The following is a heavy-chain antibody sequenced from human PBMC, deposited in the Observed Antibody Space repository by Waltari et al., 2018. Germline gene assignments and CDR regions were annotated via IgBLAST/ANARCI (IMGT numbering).Heavy chain of an antibody. V-gene: IGHV3-33*01. CDR2: IWYDGSNK. J-gene: IGHJ6*02. Sequence: QVQLVESGGGVVQPGRSLRLSCAASGFTFSSYGMHWVRQAPGKGLEWVAVIWYDGSNKYYADSVKGRFTISRDNSKNTLYLQMNSLRAEDTAVYYCARDLGGWSHLYYYYGMDVWGQGTTVTVSS. CDR3: ARDLGGWSHLYYYYGMDV. CDR1: GFTFSSYG. D-gene: IGHD6-19*01.